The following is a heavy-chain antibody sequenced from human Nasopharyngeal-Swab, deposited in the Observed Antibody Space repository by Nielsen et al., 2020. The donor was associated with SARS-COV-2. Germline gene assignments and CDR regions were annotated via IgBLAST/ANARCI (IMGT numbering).Heavy chain of an antibody. J-gene: IGHJ4*02. V-gene: IGHV4-59*01. CDR2: IYYSGST. CDR1: GGSISSYY. CDR3: ARRYSYGPFDY. D-gene: IGHD5-18*01. Sequence: SETLSLTCTVSGGSISSYYWSWIRQPPGKGLEWIGYIYYSGSTNYNPSLKSRVTISVDTSKNQFSLKLSSVTAADTAVYYCARRYSYGPFDYWGQGTLVTASS.